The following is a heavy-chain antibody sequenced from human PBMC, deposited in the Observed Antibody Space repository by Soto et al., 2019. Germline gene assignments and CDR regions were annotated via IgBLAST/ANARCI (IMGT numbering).Heavy chain of an antibody. D-gene: IGHD3-3*01. CDR2: ISSSSSTI. Sequence: EVQLVESGGGLVQPGGSLRLSCAASGFTFSSYSMNWVRQAPGKGLEWVSYISSSSSTIYYADSVKGRFTISRDNAKNSLYLQMNSLRDEDTAVYYCARGNYDFWSGSRWDWFDPWGQGTLVTVSS. CDR1: GFTFSSYS. CDR3: ARGNYDFWSGSRWDWFDP. J-gene: IGHJ5*02. V-gene: IGHV3-48*02.